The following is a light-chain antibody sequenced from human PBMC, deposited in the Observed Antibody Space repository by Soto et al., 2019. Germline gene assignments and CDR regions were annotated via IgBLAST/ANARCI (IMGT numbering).Light chain of an antibody. CDR1: SSDVDTYIY. J-gene: IGLJ1*01. V-gene: IGLV2-14*03. CDR2: DVT. CDR3: SSYTFSTLV. Sequence: QSVLTQPASVSGSPGQSITIPCTGTSSDVDTYIYISWYQQHPGKAPKLIIYDVTNRPPGVSNRFSGSKSGNTASLTISGLQTEDEADYYCSSYTFSTLVFATGTKLTVL.